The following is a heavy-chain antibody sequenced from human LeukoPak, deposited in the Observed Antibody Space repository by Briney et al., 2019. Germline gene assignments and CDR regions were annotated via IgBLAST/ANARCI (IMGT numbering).Heavy chain of an antibody. V-gene: IGHV3-21*01. CDR2: ISSSSSYI. J-gene: IGHJ3*02. Sequence: GGSLRLSCAASGFTFDDYAMHWVRQAPGKGLEWVSSISSSSSYIYYADSVKGRFTISRDNAKNSLYLQMNSLRAEDTAVYYCARMTYCSSTSCPPRRAFDIWGQGTMVTVSS. CDR3: ARMTYCSSTSCPPRRAFDI. CDR1: GFTFDDYA. D-gene: IGHD2-2*01.